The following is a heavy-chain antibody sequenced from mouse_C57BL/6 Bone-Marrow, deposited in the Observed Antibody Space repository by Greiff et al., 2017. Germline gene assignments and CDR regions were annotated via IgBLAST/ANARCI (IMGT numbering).Heavy chain of an antibody. CDR1: GYTFTSYW. CDR2: IDPSDSYT. Sequence: QVQLQQPGAELVMPGASVKLSCKASGYTFTSYWMHWVKQRPGQGLEWIGEIDPSDSYTNYNQKFKGKSTLTVDKSSSTAYMQLSSLTSEDSAVYYCALRQFAYWGQGTLVTVSA. V-gene: IGHV1-69*01. J-gene: IGHJ3*01. CDR3: ALRQFAY. D-gene: IGHD1-2*01.